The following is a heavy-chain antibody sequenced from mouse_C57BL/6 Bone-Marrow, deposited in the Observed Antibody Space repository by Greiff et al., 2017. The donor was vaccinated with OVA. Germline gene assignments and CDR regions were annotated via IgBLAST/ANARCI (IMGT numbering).Heavy chain of an antibody. CDR3: ARIQVATVVATDY. J-gene: IGHJ2*01. V-gene: IGHV1-64*01. CDR1: GYTFTSYW. D-gene: IGHD1-1*01. Sequence: QVQLQQPGAELVKPGASVKLSCKASGYTFTSYWMHWVKQRPGQGLEWIGMIHPNSGSTNYNEKFKSKATLTVDKSSSTAYMQLSSLTSEDSAVDYCARIQVATVVATDYWGQGTTLTVSS. CDR2: IHPNSGST.